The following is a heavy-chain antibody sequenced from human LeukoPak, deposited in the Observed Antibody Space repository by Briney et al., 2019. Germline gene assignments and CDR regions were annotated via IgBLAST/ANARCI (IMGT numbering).Heavy chain of an antibody. V-gene: IGHV1-18*01. J-gene: IGHJ4*02. CDR1: GYTFTSYG. D-gene: IGHD3-10*01. Sequence: ASVKVSCKASGYTFTSYGISWVRQAPGQGLEWMGWISAYNGNTNYAQKLQGRVTMTTDTSTSTAYMELRSLRSDDTAVYYCARDERTYGSGSYTYWGQGTLVTVSS. CDR3: ARDERTYGSGSYTY. CDR2: ISAYNGNT.